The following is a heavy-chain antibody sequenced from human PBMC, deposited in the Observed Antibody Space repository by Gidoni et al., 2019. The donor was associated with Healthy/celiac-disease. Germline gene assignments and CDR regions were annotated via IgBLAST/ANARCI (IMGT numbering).Heavy chain of an antibody. CDR3: ARVATVGRRAVAGTYYYYYMGV. Sequence: QVQLQESGPGLVKPSQTLSLTCTVSGGSISSGRYYWSWIRQPAGKGLEWIGRIYTSGSTNYNPSLKSRVTISVDTSKNQFSLKLSSVTAADTAVYYCARVATVGRRAVAGTYYYYYMGVWGKGTTVTVSS. CDR2: IYTSGST. V-gene: IGHV4-61*02. J-gene: IGHJ6*03. CDR1: GGSISSGRYY. D-gene: IGHD6-19*01.